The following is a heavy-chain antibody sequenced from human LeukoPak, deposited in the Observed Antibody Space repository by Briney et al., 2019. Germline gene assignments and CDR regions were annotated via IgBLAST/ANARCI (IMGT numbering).Heavy chain of an antibody. CDR1: RFTFNNYG. CDR2: IRYDGSDK. D-gene: IGHD1-26*01. CDR3: TRRVGALYYFDY. Sequence: GGSLRLSCAASRFTFNNYGMHWVRQAPGKGLEWLAFIRYDGSDKYYADSVKGRFTISRDNSKNTLYLQMNSLRAEDTAVYYCTRRVGALYYFDYWGQGTLVTVSS. J-gene: IGHJ4*02. V-gene: IGHV3-30*02.